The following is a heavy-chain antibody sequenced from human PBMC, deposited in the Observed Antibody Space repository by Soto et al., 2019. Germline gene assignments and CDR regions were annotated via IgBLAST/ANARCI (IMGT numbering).Heavy chain of an antibody. J-gene: IGHJ3*02. V-gene: IGHV3-7*01. D-gene: IGHD1-26*01. CDR3: ARDSGIYSGYAFDI. CDR1: GFTLSSYW. Sequence: GGSLRLSCAAPGFTLSSYWMSWVRQAPGKGLEWVANIKQDGSEKYYVDSVKGRFTISRDNAKNSLYLQMNSLRAEDTAVYYCARDSGIYSGYAFDIWGQGTMVTVSS. CDR2: IKQDGSEK.